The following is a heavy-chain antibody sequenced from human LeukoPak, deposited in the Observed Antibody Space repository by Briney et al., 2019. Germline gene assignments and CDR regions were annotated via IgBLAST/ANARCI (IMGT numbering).Heavy chain of an antibody. CDR1: GGSISSYY. Sequence: SETLSLTCTVSGGSISSYYWSWIRQPPGKGLEWIGSIYHSGTTYYNPSLKSRVTISVDTSKNQFSLKLSSVTAADTAVYYCARLNYYGSGQIDYWAREPWSPSPQ. CDR2: IYHSGTT. CDR3: ARLNYYGSGQIDY. D-gene: IGHD3-10*01. J-gene: IGHJ4*02. V-gene: IGHV4-59*08.